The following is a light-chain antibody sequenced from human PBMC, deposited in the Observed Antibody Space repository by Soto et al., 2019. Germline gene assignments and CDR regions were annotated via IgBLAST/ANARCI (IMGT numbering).Light chain of an antibody. J-gene: IGLJ1*01. Sequence: QAVVTQEPSLTVSPGGTVTLTCGSSTGPVTNGHFPYWFQHKPGQAPRPLIYDTDNKHSWTPARFSASLLGDKAALTLSGALPEDEADYYCLLSYTGRLYVFGPGTKLTVL. V-gene: IGLV7-46*01. CDR1: TGPVTNGHF. CDR2: DTD. CDR3: LLSYTGRLYV.